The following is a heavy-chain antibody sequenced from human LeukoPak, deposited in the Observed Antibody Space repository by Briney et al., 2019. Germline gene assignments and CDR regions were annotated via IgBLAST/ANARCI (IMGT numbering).Heavy chain of an antibody. CDR1: GYTHTSYG. D-gene: IGHD3-22*01. J-gene: IGHJ4*02. Sequence: GSVKVSCKASGYTHTSYGISWVRQAPGQGREWMGGSSAYNGNTNYAQYLQGRVTMTTDTSTSTAYMELRSLRADDTAVYYCARDSTMIVVVTLDYWGQGTLVTVSS. V-gene: IGHV1-18*01. CDR3: ARDSTMIVVVTLDY. CDR2: SSAYNGNT.